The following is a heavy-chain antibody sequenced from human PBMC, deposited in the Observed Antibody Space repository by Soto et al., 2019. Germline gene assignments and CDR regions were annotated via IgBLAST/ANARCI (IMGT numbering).Heavy chain of an antibody. CDR3: GTDQWGGAFDI. CDR2: IREDGKEI. J-gene: IGHJ3*02. Sequence: PWGSLRLSCAASGFTLSSYWMAWVRQTPGKGLEFVANIREDGKEINYVDSVKGRFTISRDNAKNSLFLQMNSLRDDDTTVYYCGTDQWGGAFDIGGQGTMVTVSS. CDR1: GFTLSSYW. D-gene: IGHD3-10*01. V-gene: IGHV3-7*01.